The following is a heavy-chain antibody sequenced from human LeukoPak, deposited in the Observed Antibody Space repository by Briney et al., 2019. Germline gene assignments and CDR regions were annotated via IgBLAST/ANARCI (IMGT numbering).Heavy chain of an antibody. V-gene: IGHV3-74*01. CDR3: TRDPSGHGLDV. CDR2: INGDGRNI. J-gene: IGHJ6*02. Sequence: GGPLRLSCVASGFTFSSYWMNWVRQDPRKGLVWVSRINGDGRNINYADSVRGRFTISRDNAKNTLYLQMNTLRVEDTAVYYCTRDPSGHGLDVWGQGTTVTVSS. D-gene: IGHD3-10*01. CDR1: GFTFSSYW.